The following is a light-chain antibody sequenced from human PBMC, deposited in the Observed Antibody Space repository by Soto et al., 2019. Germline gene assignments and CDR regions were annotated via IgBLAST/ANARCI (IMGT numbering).Light chain of an antibody. CDR2: LGS. V-gene: IGKV2-28*01. Sequence: DIVMTQSPLSLPVTPGEPASISCRSSQSLLHTNGYNSLDWYLQKPGQSPQLLISLGSNRASGVPDRFSGSGSGTDFTLKISRVEAEDVGVYYCMQALQTPPTFGQGTMVEIK. J-gene: IGKJ1*01. CDR1: QSLLHTNGYNS. CDR3: MQALQTPPT.